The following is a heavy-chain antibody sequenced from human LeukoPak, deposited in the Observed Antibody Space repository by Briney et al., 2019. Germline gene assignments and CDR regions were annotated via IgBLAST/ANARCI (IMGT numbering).Heavy chain of an antibody. Sequence: PSEILSLTCTVSGGSISSSSYYWGWIRQPPGKGLEWIGSIYYSGSTCYNPSLKSRVTISVDTSKNQFSLKLSPVTAADTAVYCGARVGEGGENYWGQGTLVTVSS. V-gene: IGHV4-39*07. D-gene: IGHD3-10*01. CDR3: ARVGEGGENY. CDR2: IYYSGST. J-gene: IGHJ4*02. CDR1: GGSISSSSYY.